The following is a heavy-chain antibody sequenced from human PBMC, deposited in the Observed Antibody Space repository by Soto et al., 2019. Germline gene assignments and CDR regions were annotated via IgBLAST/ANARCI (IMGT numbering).Heavy chain of an antibody. D-gene: IGHD5-18*01. J-gene: IGHJ6*03. V-gene: IGHV1-8*01. Sequence: QVPLVQSGAEVKKPGASVKVSCKASGYTFTSYDINWVRQATGQGLEWMGWMNPNSGNTGYAHKFQGRVTMTRNTSIRTAYMELRSLRSESTAVYYCARLNGYGLGFYYYDYMSVWGKGTTVTVSS. CDR3: ARLNGYGLGFYYYDYMSV. CDR2: MNPNSGNT. CDR1: GYTFTSYD.